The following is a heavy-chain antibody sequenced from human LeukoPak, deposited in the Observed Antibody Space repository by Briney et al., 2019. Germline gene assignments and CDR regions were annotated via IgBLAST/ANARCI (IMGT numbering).Heavy chain of an antibody. CDR2: IYYSGST. V-gene: IGHV4-59*08. D-gene: IGHD5-12*01. J-gene: IGHJ2*01. CDR1: GGSISSYY. CDR3: ARACYSGYDSWDWYFDL. Sequence: PLETLSLTCTVSGGSISSYYWSWIRQPPGKGLEWIGYIYYSGSTNYNPSLKSRVTISVDTSKNQFSLKLSSVTAADTAVYYCARACYSGYDSWDWYFDLWGRGTLVTVSS.